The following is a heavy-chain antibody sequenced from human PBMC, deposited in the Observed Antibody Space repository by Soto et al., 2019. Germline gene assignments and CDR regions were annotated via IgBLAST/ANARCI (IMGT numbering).Heavy chain of an antibody. D-gene: IGHD3-3*01. J-gene: IGHJ4*02. CDR2: ISRSSDTI. V-gene: IGHV3-48*02. CDR3: AIESILEYFHQSDY. CDR1: GFTFSVDS. Sequence: PWGSLRLSCSASGFTFSVDSMNWVRQAPGKGLEWVSYISRSSDTIYYADSVKGRFTISRDNAKNSLYLQMSSLRDEDTAVYYCAIESILEYFHQSDYWGKGTLVTVAS.